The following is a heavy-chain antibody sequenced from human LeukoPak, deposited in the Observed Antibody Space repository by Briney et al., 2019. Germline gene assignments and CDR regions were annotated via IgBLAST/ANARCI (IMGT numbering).Heavy chain of an antibody. V-gene: IGHV1-18*01. CDR3: ARGQQLTPFDY. Sequence: ASVKVSCKASGYTFTSYGISWVRQAPGQGLEWMGWISAYNGNTNYAQKLQGRVTMTRNTSISTAYMELSSLRSEDTAVYYCARGQQLTPFDYWGQGTLVTVSS. CDR2: ISAYNGNT. D-gene: IGHD6-13*01. CDR1: GYTFTSYG. J-gene: IGHJ4*02.